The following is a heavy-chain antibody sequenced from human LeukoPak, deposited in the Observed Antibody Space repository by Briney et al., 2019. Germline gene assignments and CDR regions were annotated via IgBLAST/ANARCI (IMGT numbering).Heavy chain of an antibody. CDR3: ARDSPSTAPGDY. CDR2: IWYDGSNK. Sequence: PGGSLRLSCAASGFTFSSHGMHWVRQAPGKGLEWVAVIWYDGSNKYYADSVKGRFTISRDNSKNTLYLQMNSLRAEDTAVYYCARDSPSTAPGDYWGQGTLVTVSS. J-gene: IGHJ4*02. V-gene: IGHV3-33*01. CDR1: GFTFSSHG. D-gene: IGHD2-2*01.